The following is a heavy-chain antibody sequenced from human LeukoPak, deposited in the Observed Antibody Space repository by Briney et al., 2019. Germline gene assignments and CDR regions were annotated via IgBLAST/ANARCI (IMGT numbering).Heavy chain of an antibody. J-gene: IGHJ3*01. Sequence: PSQTLSLTCAVYGGSFSGYYWSWIRQPPGKGLEWIGEINHSGSTNYNPSLKSRVTISVDTSKNHFSLTVSSVTAAGTRVYYSAGLTRDAFDFWGQGTMVTVSS. CDR3: AGLTRDAFDF. V-gene: IGHV4-34*01. CDR1: GGSFSGYY. CDR2: INHSGST.